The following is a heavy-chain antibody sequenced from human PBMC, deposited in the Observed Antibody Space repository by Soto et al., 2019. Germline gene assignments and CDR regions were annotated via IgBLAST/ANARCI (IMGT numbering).Heavy chain of an antibody. D-gene: IGHD2-15*01. Sequence: PSETLSLTCTVSGDSIRSYYWSWIRQPPGKGLEWIGYISYTGSTHYNPSLKSRVTISADTSKNQFSLKLSSVTTADTALYYCAREGVAAPYYYYGMDVWGQGSTVTVSS. CDR1: GDSIRSYY. V-gene: IGHV4-59*01. J-gene: IGHJ6*02. CDR3: AREGVAAPYYYYGMDV. CDR2: ISYTGST.